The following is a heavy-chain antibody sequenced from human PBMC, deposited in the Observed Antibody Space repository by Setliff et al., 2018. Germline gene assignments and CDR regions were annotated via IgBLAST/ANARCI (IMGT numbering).Heavy chain of an antibody. CDR1: GYTFKTYG. CDR2: ISPYNGNT. J-gene: IGHJ4*02. D-gene: IGHD2-15*01. V-gene: IGHV1-18*01. Sequence: ASVKVSCKASGYTFKTYGFTWVRQAPGQGLEWMGWISPYNGNTNSAQKFQGRVTMTTDTSTSTAYMELKSLRYDDTAVYYCAREVYCSGGRCYGQVPAALGHWGQGTLVTVSS. CDR3: AREVYCSGGRCYGQVPAALGH.